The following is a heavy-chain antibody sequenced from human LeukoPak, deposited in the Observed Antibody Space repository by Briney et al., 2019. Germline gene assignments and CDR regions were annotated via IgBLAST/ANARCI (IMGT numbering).Heavy chain of an antibody. CDR2: IYYSGST. Sequence: SETLSLTCTVSGGSISSSSYYWGWIRQPPGKGLEWIGSIYYSGSTYYNPSLKSRVTISVDTSKNQFSLKLSSVTAADTAVYYCARDRDGSGYYDYWGQGTLVTVSS. V-gene: IGHV4-39*07. J-gene: IGHJ4*02. D-gene: IGHD3-22*01. CDR3: ARDRDGSGYYDY. CDR1: GGSISSSSYY.